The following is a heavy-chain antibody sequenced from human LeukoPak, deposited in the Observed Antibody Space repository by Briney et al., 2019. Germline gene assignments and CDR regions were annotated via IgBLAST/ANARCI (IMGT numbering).Heavy chain of an antibody. V-gene: IGHV1-18*01. Sequence: ASVKVSCKASGYTFTSYGISWVRQAPGQGLEWMGWISAYNGNTNYAQKFQGRVTMTRDMSTSTVYMELSSLRSEDTAVYYCARDGSTLDPWGQGTLVTVSS. D-gene: IGHD6-13*01. CDR3: ARDGSTLDP. CDR1: GYTFTSYG. CDR2: ISAYNGNT. J-gene: IGHJ5*02.